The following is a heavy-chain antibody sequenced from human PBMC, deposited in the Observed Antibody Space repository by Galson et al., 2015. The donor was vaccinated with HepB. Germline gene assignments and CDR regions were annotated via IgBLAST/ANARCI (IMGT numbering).Heavy chain of an antibody. V-gene: IGHV6-1*01. J-gene: IGHJ3*02. Sequence: CAISGDSVSSNSAAWNWIRQSPSRGLEWLGRTYYRSKWYNDCAVSVKSRITINPDTSKNQFSLQLNSVTPEDTAVYYCAREKSSPQHDEIKDAFDIWGQGTMVTVSS. CDR2: TYYRSKWYN. D-gene: IGHD1-1*01. CDR3: AREKSSPQHDEIKDAFDI. CDR1: GDSVSSNSAA.